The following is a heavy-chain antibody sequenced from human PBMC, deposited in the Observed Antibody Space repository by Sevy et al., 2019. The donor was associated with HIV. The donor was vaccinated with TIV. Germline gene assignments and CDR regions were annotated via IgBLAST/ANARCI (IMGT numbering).Heavy chain of an antibody. J-gene: IGHJ5*02. V-gene: IGHV3-7*03. Sequence: GGSLRLSCAASGFTFSSYWMSWVRQAPGKGLEWVANIKQDGSEKYYVYSVKGRFTISRDNAKNSLYLQMNSLRAEDTAVYYCAREVKGYYDSSGYGRFDPWGQGTLVTVSS. CDR1: GFTFSSYW. CDR3: AREVKGYYDSSGYGRFDP. D-gene: IGHD3-22*01. CDR2: IKQDGSEK.